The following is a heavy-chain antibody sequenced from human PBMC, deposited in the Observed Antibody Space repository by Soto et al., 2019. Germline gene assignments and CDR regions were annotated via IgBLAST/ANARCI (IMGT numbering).Heavy chain of an antibody. CDR1: RFSLSAARVG. Sequence: QVTLKESGPVLVKPTETLTPTCTVSRFSLSAARVGVNWIRQPPGKALEGLAHIFSNAEKSFSTSLKSRPTVAKDTSKTQVVRTRTNMDPVDTATYCRARIDRDVRGGYVCIYSDYWGQGTLVTVSS. CDR3: ARIDRDVRGGYVCIYSDY. J-gene: IGHJ4*02. CDR2: IFSNAEK. D-gene: IGHD5-12*01. V-gene: IGHV2-26*01.